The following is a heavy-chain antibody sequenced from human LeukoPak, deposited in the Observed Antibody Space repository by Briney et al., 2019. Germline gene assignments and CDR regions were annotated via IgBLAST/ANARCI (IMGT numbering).Heavy chain of an antibody. V-gene: IGHV3-23*01. J-gene: IGHJ4*02. CDR1: GFTFSSYA. Sequence: PGGSLRLSCAASGFTFSSYAMSWVRQAPGKGLEWVSAISGSGGSTYYADSVKGRFTISRDNSKNTLYLQMNSLRAEDTAVYYCATSYAAAYVKFPRDYWGQGTLVTVSS. D-gene: IGHD1-26*01. CDR2: ISGSGGST. CDR3: ATSYAAAYVKFPRDY.